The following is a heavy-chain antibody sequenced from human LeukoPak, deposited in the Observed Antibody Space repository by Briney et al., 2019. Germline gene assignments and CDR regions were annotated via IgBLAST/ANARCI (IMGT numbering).Heavy chain of an antibody. V-gene: IGHV1-2*06. CDR3: ARDFEYSGSYTYWFDP. D-gene: IGHD1-26*01. CDR2: INPNSGGT. CDR1: GYTFTGYY. Sequence: GASVKVTCKASGYTFTGYYMHWVREAPEQALEWMGRINPNSGGTNYAQKFQGRVTMTRDTSISTAYMELSRLRSDDTAVYYCARDFEYSGSYTYWFDPWVQGTLVTVSS. J-gene: IGHJ5*02.